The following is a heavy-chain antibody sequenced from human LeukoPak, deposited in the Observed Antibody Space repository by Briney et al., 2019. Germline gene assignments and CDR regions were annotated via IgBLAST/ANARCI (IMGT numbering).Heavy chain of an antibody. CDR2: FHGGLI. V-gene: IGHV4-39*07. D-gene: IGHD5-18*01. J-gene: IGHJ4*02. CDR1: GGPISSESHY. Sequence: KASETLSLTCAVSGGPISSESHYYSWIRQSPGEGLEEIGSFHGGLIFYKSSLTTRVTISVDSSKSQFSLKLNSVTAADTAVYYCARGRRGYGYVDYWGQGILVTVSS. CDR3: ARGRRGYGYVDY.